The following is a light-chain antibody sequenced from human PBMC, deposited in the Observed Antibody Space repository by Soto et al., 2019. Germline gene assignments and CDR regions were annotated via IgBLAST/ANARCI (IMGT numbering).Light chain of an antibody. V-gene: IGLV1-40*01. Sequence: QSVLTQPPSVSGSPGQRVTISCSGSSTNIGRGNHVSWYQHLPGKAPKLIIYESSKRPSGVPDRFSGSKSGTSASLAITGLQAEDEADYYCCSYEGSRTDVVFGGGTKLTVL. CDR3: CSYEGSRTDVV. J-gene: IGLJ2*01. CDR1: STNIGRGNH. CDR2: ESS.